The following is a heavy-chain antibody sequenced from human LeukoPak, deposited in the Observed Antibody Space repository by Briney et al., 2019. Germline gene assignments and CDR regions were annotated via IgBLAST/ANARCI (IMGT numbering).Heavy chain of an antibody. V-gene: IGHV3-11*01. D-gene: IGHD6-13*01. CDR2: IRGIGSHI. CDR3: ARDIVAAGLFLDY. Sequence: GGSLRLSCAASGFTLSAYYMSWIRQDPGKGLECVSYIRGIGSHIYYADSVKGRITISRDNAKNSLYLQMNSLRADDTAVYYCARDIVAAGLFLDYWGQGTPVTVSS. J-gene: IGHJ4*02. CDR1: GFTLSAYY.